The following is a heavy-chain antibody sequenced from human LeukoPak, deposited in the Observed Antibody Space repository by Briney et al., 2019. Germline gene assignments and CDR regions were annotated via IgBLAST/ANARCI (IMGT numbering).Heavy chain of an antibody. CDR1: GFTFSSYG. CDR2: ILSDGSNK. D-gene: IGHD2-2*01. Sequence: GGSLRLSCAASGFTFSSYGMHWVRQAPGKGLEWVAVILSDGSNKYYADSVKGRFTISRDNSKNTLYLQMNSLRAEDTAVYYCAKAVVPAAMGFDYWGQGTLVTVSS. J-gene: IGHJ4*02. CDR3: AKAVVPAAMGFDY. V-gene: IGHV3-30*19.